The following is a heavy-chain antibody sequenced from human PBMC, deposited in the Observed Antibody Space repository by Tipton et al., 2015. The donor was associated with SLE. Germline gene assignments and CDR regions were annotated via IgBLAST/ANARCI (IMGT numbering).Heavy chain of an antibody. CDR3: ARDLYLYGTKSYYTRAFDI. J-gene: IGHJ3*02. D-gene: IGHD3-10*01. CDR2: IYYTGST. Sequence: LRLSCTVSGGSISSHYWNWIRQSPARGLEWIGYIYYTGSTDYNPSLKSRATISVDRPNNQFSLKLSSVTAADTAVYYCARDLYLYGTKSYYTRAFDIWGRGTMVTVYS. V-gene: IGHV4-59*11. CDR1: GGSISSHY.